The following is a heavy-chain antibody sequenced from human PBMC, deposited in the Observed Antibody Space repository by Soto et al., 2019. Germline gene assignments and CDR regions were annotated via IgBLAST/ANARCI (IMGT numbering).Heavy chain of an antibody. CDR2: ISGSGGST. D-gene: IGHD2-8*01. V-gene: IGHV3-23*01. J-gene: IGHJ4*02. Sequence: EVQLLESGGSLVQPGGSLRLSCAASGFTFSSYAMSWVRQAPGKGLEWVSAISGSGGSTYYEGSVKGRFTISRDNSKNTMYLQINRLRAEETAVYSCAKGDLMAYVYYWGQGTLVTVSS. CDR1: GFTFSSYA. CDR3: AKGDLMAYVYY.